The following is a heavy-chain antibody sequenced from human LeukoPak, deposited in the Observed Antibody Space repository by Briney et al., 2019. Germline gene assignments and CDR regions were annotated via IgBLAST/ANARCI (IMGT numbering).Heavy chain of an antibody. CDR3: ARDIWRYQFDY. Sequence: GGSLRLSCAGSGFTFSRFWMSWVRQAPGKGLEWVAIIKQDGSEKYYVDSVKGRLTISGDNAKNSLYLQMNSLRAEDTAVYYCARDIWRYQFDYWGQGTLVTVSS. D-gene: IGHD1-14*01. CDR2: IKQDGSEK. CDR1: GFTFSRFW. J-gene: IGHJ4*02. V-gene: IGHV3-7*01.